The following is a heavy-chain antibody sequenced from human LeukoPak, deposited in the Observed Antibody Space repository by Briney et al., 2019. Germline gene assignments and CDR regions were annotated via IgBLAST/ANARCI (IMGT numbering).Heavy chain of an antibody. Sequence: PGTSLRLSCAASGFTFSSHGMHWVRQAPGMGLEWXALILYDGSNEYYADSVQGRFTISRDSSRNTLYLQMNSLRAEDTAVYYCAKDGTGGYYYLDYWGQGTLVTVSS. CDR3: AKDGTGGYYYLDY. V-gene: IGHV3-30*18. D-gene: IGHD3-22*01. CDR2: ILYDGSNE. CDR1: GFTFSSHG. J-gene: IGHJ4*02.